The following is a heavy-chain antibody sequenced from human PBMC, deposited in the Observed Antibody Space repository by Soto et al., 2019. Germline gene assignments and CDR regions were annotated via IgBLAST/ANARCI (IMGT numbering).Heavy chain of an antibody. V-gene: IGHV4-39*01. J-gene: IGHJ4*02. CDR2: IYYTGTT. Sequence: QLQLQESGPGLVKPSETLSLTCTVSGGSIGNRDYYWGWIRQPPGKGLEWIANIYYTGTTYYNPPLKLRVTISVDTSKNLCSLKLSSVTAADPAVYYCARRSGFKHDFWSGSYGQWGQGTLVSVSS. CDR1: GGSIGNRDYY. CDR3: ARRSGFKHDFWSGSYGQ. D-gene: IGHD3-3*01.